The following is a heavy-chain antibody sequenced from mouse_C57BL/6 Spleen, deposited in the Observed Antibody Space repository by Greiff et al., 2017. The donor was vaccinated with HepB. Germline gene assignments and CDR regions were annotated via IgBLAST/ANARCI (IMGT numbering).Heavy chain of an antibody. V-gene: IGHV5-12*01. CDR3: ARHKVYYGSSYGYYAMDY. Sequence: EVQLVESGGGLVQPGGSLKLSCAASGFTFSDYYMYWVRQTPEKRLEWVAYISNGGGSTYYPDTVKGRFTISRDNAKNTLYLQMSRLKSEDTAMYYCARHKVYYGSSYGYYAMDYWGQGTSVTVSS. CDR2: ISNGGGST. CDR1: GFTFSDYY. J-gene: IGHJ4*01. D-gene: IGHD1-1*01.